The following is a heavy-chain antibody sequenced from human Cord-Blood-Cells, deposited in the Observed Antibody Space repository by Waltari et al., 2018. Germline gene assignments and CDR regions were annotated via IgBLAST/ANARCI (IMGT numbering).Heavy chain of an antibody. D-gene: IGHD2-15*01. CDR3: AVLSILGYCSGGSCYSDY. CDR1: GGSFSGYY. Sequence: QVQLQQWGAGLLKPSETLSLTCAVYGGSFSGYYWIWIRQPPGKGLEWIGEINHSGSTSYNPSLKSRVTISVDTSKNQFSLKLSSVTAADTAVYYCAVLSILGYCSGGSCYSDYWGQGTLVTVSS. J-gene: IGHJ4*02. V-gene: IGHV4-34*01. CDR2: INHSGST.